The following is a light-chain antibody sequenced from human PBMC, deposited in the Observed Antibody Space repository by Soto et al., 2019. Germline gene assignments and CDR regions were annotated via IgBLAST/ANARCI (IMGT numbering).Light chain of an antibody. V-gene: IGKV1-33*01. Sequence: DIQMTQSPSSLSASVGDRVTITCQASQDISYYLNWYQQKRGKAPKLLIYDASNLERGVPSRFSGSASGTDFAFPISSLQPEDIATYYCQQYDNLPFTFGPGTKVDL. CDR3: QQYDNLPFT. CDR2: DAS. J-gene: IGKJ3*01. CDR1: QDISYY.